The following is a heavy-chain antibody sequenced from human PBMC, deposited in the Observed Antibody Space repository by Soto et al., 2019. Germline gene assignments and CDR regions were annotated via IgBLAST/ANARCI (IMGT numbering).Heavy chain of an antibody. D-gene: IGHD1-7*01. Sequence: PSETLSLTCTVSGGSISSSSYYWGWIRQPPGKGLEWIGSIYYSGSTYYNPSLKSRVTISVDTSKNQFSLKLSSVTAADTAVYYCARLGNFPLVSSYFDYWGQGTLVTVSS. V-gene: IGHV4-39*01. J-gene: IGHJ4*02. CDR3: ARLGNFPLVSSYFDY. CDR1: GGSISSSSYY. CDR2: IYYSGST.